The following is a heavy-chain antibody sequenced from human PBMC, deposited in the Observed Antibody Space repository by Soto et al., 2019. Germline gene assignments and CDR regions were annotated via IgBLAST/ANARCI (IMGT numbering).Heavy chain of an antibody. CDR3: ASPASSSWQFDY. CDR2: ISAYNGNT. Sequence: ASVKVSCKASGYTFTSYGISWVRQAPGQGLEWMGWISAYNGNTNYAQKLQGRVTMITDTSTSTAYMELRSLRSDDTAVYYCASPASSSWQFDYWGQGTLVTVSS. CDR1: GYTFTSYG. D-gene: IGHD6-13*01. V-gene: IGHV1-18*04. J-gene: IGHJ4*02.